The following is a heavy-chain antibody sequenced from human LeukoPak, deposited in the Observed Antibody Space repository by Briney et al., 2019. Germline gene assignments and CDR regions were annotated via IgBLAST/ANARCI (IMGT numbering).Heavy chain of an antibody. D-gene: IGHD3-3*01. V-gene: IGHV4-34*01. CDR3: ARAYDFWSGYPFDY. CDR1: GGPFSGYY. J-gene: IGHJ4*02. Sequence: SETLSLTCAVYGGPFSGYYWSWIRQPPGKGLEWIGEINHSGTTNYNPSLKSRVTISVDTSKNQFSLNLSSVTAADTAVYYCARAYDFWSGYPFDYWGQGTLVTVSS. CDR2: INHSGTT.